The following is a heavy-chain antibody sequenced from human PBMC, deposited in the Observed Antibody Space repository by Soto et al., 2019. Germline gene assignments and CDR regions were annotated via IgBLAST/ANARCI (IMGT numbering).Heavy chain of an antibody. CDR2: IYYSGST. Sequence: QLQLQESGPGLVKPSETLSLTCTVSGGSISSSSYYWGWIRQPPGKGLEWIGSIYYSGSTYYNPSLKSRVTISVDTSKNQFSLKLSSVTAADTAVYYCASTSSGWVQLGDYWGQGTLVTVSS. J-gene: IGHJ4*02. V-gene: IGHV4-39*01. CDR1: GGSISSSSYY. CDR3: ASTSSGWVQLGDY. D-gene: IGHD6-19*01.